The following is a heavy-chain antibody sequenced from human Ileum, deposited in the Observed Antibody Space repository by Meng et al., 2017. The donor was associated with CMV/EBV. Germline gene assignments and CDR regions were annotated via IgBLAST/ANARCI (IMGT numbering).Heavy chain of an antibody. CDR2: INSDGSST. D-gene: IGHD6-13*01. V-gene: IGHV3-74*02. Sequence: EVELLWAGGGLVQPGGSLRLSCAASGFTLSSYWMHWVRQAPGKGLVWVSRINSDGSSTNYADSVKDRFTISRDSAKNTLYLQMNSLRAEDTAVYYCARGDEGKSWYLPFDNWGQGTLVTVSS. CDR1: GFTLSSYW. CDR3: ARGDEGKSWYLPFDN. J-gene: IGHJ4*02.